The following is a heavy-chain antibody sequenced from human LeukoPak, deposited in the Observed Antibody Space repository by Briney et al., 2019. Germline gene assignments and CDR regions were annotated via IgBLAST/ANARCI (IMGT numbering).Heavy chain of an antibody. CDR2: ISLIGGST. J-gene: IGHJ4*02. V-gene: IGHV3-23*01. Sequence: PGGSLRLSCAASGFTFTNYAMSWVRHAPGKGPEWVSSISLIGGSTYYADSAKGRFTISRDNSKNTLYLQMNSLRAEDTAIYYCAKVHPLFPYWGQGTLVTVST. CDR1: GFTFTNYA. CDR3: AKVHPLFPY. D-gene: IGHD2-21*01.